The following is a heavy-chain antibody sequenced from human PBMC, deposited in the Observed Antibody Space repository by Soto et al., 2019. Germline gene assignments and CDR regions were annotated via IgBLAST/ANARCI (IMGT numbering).Heavy chain of an antibody. CDR2: ISASGDTT. V-gene: IGHV3-23*01. CDR3: AKDGGTYYNVPFAFDL. CDR1: GFIFRTHA. Sequence: GGSLRLSCAASGFIFRTHAMSWVRQTPGKGLEWVSVISASGDTTYFADSVKGRFTISRDKSKSTLSLHMNSRRAEDTALYYCAKDGGTYYNVPFAFDLWGQGTMVTV. D-gene: IGHD3-10*02. J-gene: IGHJ3*01.